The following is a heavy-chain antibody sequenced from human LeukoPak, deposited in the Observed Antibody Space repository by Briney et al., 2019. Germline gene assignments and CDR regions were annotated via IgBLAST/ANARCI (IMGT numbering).Heavy chain of an antibody. Sequence: SQTLSLTCTVSGASISSGSYYWSWIRQPAGKGLEWIGRIYTRGSTNYNPSLKSRVTISVDTSKNQFSLKLTSVTAADTAVYYCAGESPMIETHWGQGTLVTVSS. CDR3: AGESPMIETH. CDR1: GASISSGSYY. D-gene: IGHD3-22*01. J-gene: IGHJ4*02. V-gene: IGHV4-61*02. CDR2: IYTRGST.